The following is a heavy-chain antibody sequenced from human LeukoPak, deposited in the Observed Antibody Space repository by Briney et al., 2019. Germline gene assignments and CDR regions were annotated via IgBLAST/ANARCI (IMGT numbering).Heavy chain of an antibody. V-gene: IGHV3-30-3*01. CDR3: ARENGVAAAGTWTHGDYFDY. CDR1: GFTFSNYS. D-gene: IGHD6-13*01. CDR2: ISYDGSSK. Sequence: PGGSLRLSCAASGFTFSNYSMHWVRQAPGKALEWVAIISYDGSSKYYADSVKGRFTISRDNSKNTLYLQMNSLRAEDTAVYYCARENGVAAAGTWTHGDYFDYWGQGTLVTVSS. J-gene: IGHJ4*02.